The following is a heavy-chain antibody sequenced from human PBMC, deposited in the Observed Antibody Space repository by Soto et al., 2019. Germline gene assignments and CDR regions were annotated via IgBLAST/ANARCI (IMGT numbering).Heavy chain of an antibody. CDR1: GGSFSGYY. J-gene: IGHJ6*02. D-gene: IGHD5-18*01. CDR2: IDHGGST. V-gene: IGHV4-34*01. CDR3: ARVGGYSYHPYGTDV. Sequence: PSETLSLTCAVYGGSFSGYYWSWIRQPPGKGLEWIGEIDHGGSTNYNPSLESRVTISFDTSRNQFSLKLKSVTAADTAVYFCARVGGYSYHPYGTDVWGQGTTVTLSS.